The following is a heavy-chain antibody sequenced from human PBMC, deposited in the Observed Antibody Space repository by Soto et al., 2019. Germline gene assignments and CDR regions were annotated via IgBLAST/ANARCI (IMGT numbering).Heavy chain of an antibody. J-gene: IGHJ3*02. D-gene: IGHD3-10*01. CDR2: TIPVFNTA. CDR1: GGTLSDHG. Sequence: QVQLEQSGAEVKKPGSSVKVSCKASGGTLSDHGVAWLRQAPGQGLEWMGGTIPVFNTAKYAQKFQGRVTVTEDKCTNIAYMELSSLRSADTAFYFCARGVYGSGNYYTGPSAFDIWGQGTMVIVSS. CDR3: ARGVYGSGNYYTGPSAFDI. V-gene: IGHV1-69*06.